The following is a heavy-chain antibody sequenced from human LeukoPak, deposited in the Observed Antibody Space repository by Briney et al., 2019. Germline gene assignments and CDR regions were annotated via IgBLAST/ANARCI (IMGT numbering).Heavy chain of an antibody. CDR2: ISAYNGNT. J-gene: IGHJ3*02. CDR3: ATVGNYYDSSGYLTGGAFDI. Sequence: GASVKVSCKASGYTFTSYGISWVRQAPGQGLERMGWISAYNGNTNYAQKLQGRVTMTTDTSTSTAYMELRSLRSEDTALYFCATVGNYYDSSGYLTGGAFDIWGQGTMVTVSS. D-gene: IGHD3-22*01. V-gene: IGHV1-18*01. CDR1: GYTFTSYG.